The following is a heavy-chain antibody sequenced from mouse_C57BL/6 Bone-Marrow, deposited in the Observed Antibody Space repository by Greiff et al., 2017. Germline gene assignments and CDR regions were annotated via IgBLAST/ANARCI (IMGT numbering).Heavy chain of an antibody. CDR1: GYTFTSYW. D-gene: IGHD1-1*01. V-gene: IGHV1-52*01. CDR2: IDPSDSET. CDR3: ARSYGSSDALFAY. Sequence: QVQLQQPGAELVRPGSSVKLSCKASGYTFTSYWMHWVKQRPIQGLEWIGNIDPSDSETPYNQKFTDKATLTVEKSSSTAYMQLRSLKSEDSAVYYCARSYGSSDALFAYWGQGTLVTVSA. J-gene: IGHJ3*01.